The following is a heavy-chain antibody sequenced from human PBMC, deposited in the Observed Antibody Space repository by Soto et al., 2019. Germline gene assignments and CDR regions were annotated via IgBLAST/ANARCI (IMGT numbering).Heavy chain of an antibody. D-gene: IGHD5-12*01. CDR1: GFIFSSYW. V-gene: IGHV3-7*05. CDR3: ARDEVSRDGYNNGDY. J-gene: IGHJ4*02. CDR2: IKQDGSEK. Sequence: GGSLRLSCAASGFIFSSYWMSWVRQAPGKGLEWVANIKQDGSEKYYVDSVKGRFTISRDNAKNSLYLQMNSLRAEDTAVYYCARDEVSRDGYNNGDYWGQGTLVTVSS.